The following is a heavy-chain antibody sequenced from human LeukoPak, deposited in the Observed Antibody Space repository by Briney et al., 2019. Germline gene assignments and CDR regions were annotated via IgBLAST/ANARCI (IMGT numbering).Heavy chain of an antibody. CDR3: ARATLPGGNVDY. Sequence: SETLSLTCTVSGGSISSYYWSWIRQPPGKGLELMGNIYYSGSTNYTPSLKSRVTISVDTSKNQFSLKLSSVTAADTAVYYCARATLPGGNVDYWGQGTLVTVSS. J-gene: IGHJ4*02. V-gene: IGHV4-59*01. D-gene: IGHD4-23*01. CDR1: GGSISSYY. CDR2: IYYSGST.